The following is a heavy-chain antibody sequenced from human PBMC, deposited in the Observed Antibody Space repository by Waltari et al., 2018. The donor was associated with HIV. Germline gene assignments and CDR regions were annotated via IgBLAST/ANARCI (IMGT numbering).Heavy chain of an antibody. D-gene: IGHD3-9*01. J-gene: IGHJ4*02. Sequence: EVQLLESGGGLVQPGGSLRLSCAASGFTFSSYAMSWVRQAPGKGLEWVSAISGSGGSTYYADSVKGRFTISRYNSKNTLYLQMNSLRAEDTAVYYCAKNYDILTGYYPTTYYFDYWGQGTLVTVSS. CDR1: GFTFSSYA. CDR2: ISGSGGST. CDR3: AKNYDILTGYYPTTYYFDY. V-gene: IGHV3-23*01.